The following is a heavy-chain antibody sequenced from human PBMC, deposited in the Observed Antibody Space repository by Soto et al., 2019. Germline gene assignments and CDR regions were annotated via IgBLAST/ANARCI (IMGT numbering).Heavy chain of an antibody. Sequence: PGGSLRLSCLASGFTFTDHYMDWVRQAPGTGLEWIARTKNKPNNYTTTYAASVKGRFTISRDDSESSLYLQMNNLKTEDTAVYYCAREIRRDYYYYCPLDVWGQGTTVTVYS. CDR3: AREIRRDYYYYCPLDV. V-gene: IGHV3-72*01. CDR2: TKNKPNNYTT. CDR1: GFTFTDHY. J-gene: IGHJ6*02.